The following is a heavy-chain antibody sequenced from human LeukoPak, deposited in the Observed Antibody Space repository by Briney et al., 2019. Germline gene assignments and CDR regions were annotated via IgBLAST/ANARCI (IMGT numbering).Heavy chain of an antibody. Sequence: GGSLRLSCAASGFTFSSYGMHWARQAPGKGLEWVAFIRYDGSNKYYADSVKGRFTISRDNSKNTLYLQMNSLRAEDTAVYYCAKELTIFGVVINFDYWGQGTLVTVSS. CDR2: IRYDGSNK. CDR1: GFTFSSYG. V-gene: IGHV3-30*02. D-gene: IGHD3-3*01. CDR3: AKELTIFGVVINFDY. J-gene: IGHJ4*02.